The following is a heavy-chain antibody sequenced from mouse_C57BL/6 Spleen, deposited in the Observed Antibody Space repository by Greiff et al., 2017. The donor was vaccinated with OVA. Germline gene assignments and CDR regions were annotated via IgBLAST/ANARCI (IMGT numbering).Heavy chain of an antibody. V-gene: IGHV2-3*01. J-gene: IGHJ2*01. D-gene: IGHD2-1*01. CDR1: GFSLTSYG. CDR2: IWGDGST. Sequence: VMLVESGPGLVAPSQSLSITCTVSGFSLTSYGVSWVRQPPGKGLEWLGVIWGDGSTNYHSALISRLSISKDNSKSQVFLKLNSLHTDDTATYDCATGLSLYYGNFFDYWGQGTTLTASS. CDR3: ATGLSLYYGNFFDY.